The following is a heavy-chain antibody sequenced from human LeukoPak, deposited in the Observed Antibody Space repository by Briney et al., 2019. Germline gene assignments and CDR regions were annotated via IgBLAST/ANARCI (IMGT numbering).Heavy chain of an antibody. CDR2: IYPGDSDT. J-gene: IGHJ6*03. V-gene: IGHV5-51*01. CDR1: GYSFTSYW. CDR3: ARHSPSGSYYYYYYYMDV. D-gene: IGHD1-26*01. Sequence: GESLKISCKGSGYSFTSYWIGWVRQMPGKGLEWMGIIYPGDSDTRYSPSFQGQVTISADKSISTAYLQWSSLKASDTAMYYCARHSPSGSYYYYYYYMDVWGKGTTVTISS.